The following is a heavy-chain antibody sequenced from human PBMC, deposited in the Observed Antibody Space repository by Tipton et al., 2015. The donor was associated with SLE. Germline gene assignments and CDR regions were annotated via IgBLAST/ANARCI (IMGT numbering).Heavy chain of an antibody. CDR3: ARAPPLSFYDY. CDR2: ISTRGST. CDR1: GDSISSDTYF. D-gene: IGHD1-26*01. Sequence: TLSLTCAVSGDSISSDTYFWTWIRRPAGKGLEWIGHISTRGSTNYNPSPKSRVTISIDTSKNQFSLNLSSVTAADTAVYYCARAPPLSFYDYWGQGTLVTVSS. J-gene: IGHJ4*02. V-gene: IGHV4-61*09.